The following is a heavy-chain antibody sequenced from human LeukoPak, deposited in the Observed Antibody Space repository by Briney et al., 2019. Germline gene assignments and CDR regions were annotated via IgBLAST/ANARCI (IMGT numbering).Heavy chain of an antibody. J-gene: IGHJ5*02. D-gene: IGHD3-10*01. CDR3: AKAGPSGSGRYSELVYFNWCDP. Sequence: GGSLRLSCAASGYPFSRYAMSWVRQAPGKGLEWGSVISGNGGNTYYADSVKGRITISRDNPKNTMYLQMNSLRAEDTAVDDCAKAGPSGSGRYSELVYFNWCDPWGQRTLDTVSS. CDR2: ISGNGGNT. CDR1: GYPFSRYA. V-gene: IGHV3-23*01.